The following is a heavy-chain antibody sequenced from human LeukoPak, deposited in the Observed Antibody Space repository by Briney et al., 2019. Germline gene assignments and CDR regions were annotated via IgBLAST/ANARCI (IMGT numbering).Heavy chain of an antibody. V-gene: IGHV4-39*01. CDR1: GASISSSSYY. Sequence: PSETLSLTCTVSGASISSSSYYWGWIRQPPGKGLERIGTIYYSGNTYYNPSLKSRVTISADTSNNQFSLKVTSVTAADTAVYICARRARDDYWYFDLWGRGTLVTVSS. CDR3: ARRARDDYWYFDL. D-gene: IGHD2-21*01. CDR2: IYYSGNT. J-gene: IGHJ2*01.